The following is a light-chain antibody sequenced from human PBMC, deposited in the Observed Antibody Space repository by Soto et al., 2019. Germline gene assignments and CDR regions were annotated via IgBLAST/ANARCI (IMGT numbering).Light chain of an antibody. CDR3: SSYTTTTRL. V-gene: IGLV2-14*01. CDR1: SSDIGSNNY. CDR2: EVS. Sequence: QSALTQPAFVSGSPGQSITISCTGTSSDIGSNNYVSWFQQRPGKAPTLIIYEVSNRPSGVSNHFSGSKSGNTASLTISGLLPEDEAEYYCSSYTTTTRLFGGGTKVTVL. J-gene: IGLJ3*02.